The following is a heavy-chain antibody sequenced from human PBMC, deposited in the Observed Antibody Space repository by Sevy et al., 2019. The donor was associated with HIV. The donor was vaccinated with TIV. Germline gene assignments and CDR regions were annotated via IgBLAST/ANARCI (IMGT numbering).Heavy chain of an antibody. CDR2: INHSGST. CDR1: GGSFSGYY. CDR3: ARAPGGEETDGRGPIDY. J-gene: IGHJ4*02. Sequence: SETLSLTCAVYGGSFSGYYWSWIRQPPGKGLEWIGEINHSGSTNYNPSLKSRVTISVDTSKNQFSLKLSSVTAADTAGYYCARAPGGEETDGRGPIDYWGQGTLVTVSS. D-gene: IGHD3-10*01. V-gene: IGHV4-34*01.